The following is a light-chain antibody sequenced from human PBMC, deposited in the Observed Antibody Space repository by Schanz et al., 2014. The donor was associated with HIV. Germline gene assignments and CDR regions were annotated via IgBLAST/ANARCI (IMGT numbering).Light chain of an antibody. CDR3: SSYTTATPWV. V-gene: IGLV2-14*03. Sequence: QSALTQPASVSGSPGQSITISCTGTSSDVGGYNYVSWYQRHPGKAPKLMIYDVTNRPSGVSNRFSGSKSGNTASLTISGLQPEDEANYYCSSYTTATPWVFGGGTKLTVL. J-gene: IGLJ3*02. CDR2: DVT. CDR1: SSDVGGYNY.